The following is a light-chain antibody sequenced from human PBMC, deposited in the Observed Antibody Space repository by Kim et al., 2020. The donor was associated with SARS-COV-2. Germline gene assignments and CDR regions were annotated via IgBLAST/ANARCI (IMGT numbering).Light chain of an antibody. Sequence: SASVGDRVTITCRASQSISSYLNWYQQKPGKAPKLLIYATSSLQSGVPSRFSGSGSGTDFILTISSLQPEDFATYHCQQSYSIPTFGQGTKVDIK. J-gene: IGKJ1*01. V-gene: IGKV1-39*01. CDR2: ATS. CDR3: QQSYSIPT. CDR1: QSISSY.